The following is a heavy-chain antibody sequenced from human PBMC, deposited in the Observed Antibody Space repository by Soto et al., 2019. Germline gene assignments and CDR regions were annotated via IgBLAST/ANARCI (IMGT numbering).Heavy chain of an antibody. Sequence: SVKVSSKASGYTFISYCISWVRQAPGQGLEWMGWISAYNGNTSYAQKFQGRVTMTTDTSTSTAYMELRSLRSDDTAVYYCARDGQGSATETYDPWGQGTLVTVSS. CDR1: GYTFISYC. V-gene: IGHV1-18*01. CDR3: ARDGQGSATETYDP. J-gene: IGHJ5*02. CDR2: ISAYNGNT.